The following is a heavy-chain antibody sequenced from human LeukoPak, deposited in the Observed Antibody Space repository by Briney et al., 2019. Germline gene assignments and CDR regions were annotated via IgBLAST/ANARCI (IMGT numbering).Heavy chain of an antibody. CDR2: IYTSGST. V-gene: IGHV4-4*07. Sequence: SETLSLTCTFSGGSISSYYWSWIRQPAGKGLEWIGRIYTSGSTNYNPSLKSRVTMSVDTSKNQFSLKLSSVTAADTAVYYCAREEVDTAMVTKWGQGTLVTVSS. CDR3: AREEVDTAMVTK. D-gene: IGHD5-18*01. CDR1: GGSISSYY. J-gene: IGHJ4*02.